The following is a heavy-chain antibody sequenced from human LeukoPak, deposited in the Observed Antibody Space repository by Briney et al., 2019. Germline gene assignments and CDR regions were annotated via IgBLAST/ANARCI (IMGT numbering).Heavy chain of an antibody. CDR2: TYYRSKWYN. V-gene: IGHV6-1*01. CDR3: TREDRDTFDI. CDR1: GDSVSNNIAA. J-gene: IGHJ3*02. Sequence: SQTLSLTCAISGDSVSNNIAAWTWIRQSPSRGLEWLGRTYYRSKWYNDYAVSVRGRITVIPDTSKNQFSLQLNSVTPEDTAVYYCTREDRDTFDIWGQGTVVTVSS.